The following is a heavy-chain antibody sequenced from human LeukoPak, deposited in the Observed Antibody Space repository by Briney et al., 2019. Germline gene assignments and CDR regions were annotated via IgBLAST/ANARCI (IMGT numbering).Heavy chain of an antibody. J-gene: IGHJ4*02. D-gene: IGHD2-15*01. Sequence: GRSLRLSCAASGFTFSSYGMHWVRQAPGKGLEWVAVISYDGSNKYYADSVKGRFTISRDNSKNTLYLQMNSLRAEDTTVYYCAKEGVVAAAGFYFDYWGQGTLVTVSS. CDR1: GFTFSSYG. CDR3: AKEGVVAAAGFYFDY. V-gene: IGHV3-30*18. CDR2: ISYDGSNK.